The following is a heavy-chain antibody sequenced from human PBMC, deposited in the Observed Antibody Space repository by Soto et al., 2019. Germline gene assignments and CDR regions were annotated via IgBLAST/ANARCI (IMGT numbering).Heavy chain of an antibody. CDR2: IYHSGST. V-gene: IGHV4-30-2*01. CDR3: ARLERDGKSLDY. CDR1: GGSISSGGYS. Sequence: QLQLQESGSGLVKPSQTLSLTCAVSGGSISSGGYSWSWIRQPPGKGLEGIGYIYHSGSTYYNTSLKSRVTISVDRSKNQFSLKLSSVTAADTAVYFCARLERDGKSLDYWGQGTLVTVSS. J-gene: IGHJ4*02.